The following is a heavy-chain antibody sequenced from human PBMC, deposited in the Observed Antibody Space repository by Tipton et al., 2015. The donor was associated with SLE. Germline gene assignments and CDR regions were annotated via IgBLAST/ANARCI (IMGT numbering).Heavy chain of an antibody. CDR2: IYYSGST. CDR3: ARTAKEGVSGY. Sequence: TLSLTCTVSGGSIGSSSYYWGWIRQPPRKGLEWIGSIYYSGSTYYNPSLKSRVTISVDTSKNQFSLKLSSVTVADTAVYYCARTAKEGVSGYWGQGTLVTVSS. CDR1: GGSIGSSSYY. V-gene: IGHV4-39*07. D-gene: IGHD3-10*01. J-gene: IGHJ4*02.